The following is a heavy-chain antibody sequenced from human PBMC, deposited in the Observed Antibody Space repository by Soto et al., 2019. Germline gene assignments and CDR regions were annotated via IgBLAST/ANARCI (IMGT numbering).Heavy chain of an antibody. Sequence: SETLSLTCSVSGDSIIGIYHWACTRHPPETELXWIGYIYYSGSTNYNPSLKSRVTISVDTSKNQFSLKLSSVTAADTAVYYCARGSTYYDFWSGYYKHYYGMDVWGQGTTVTVS. V-gene: IGHV4-59*01. D-gene: IGHD3-3*01. CDR3: ARGSTYYDFWSGYYKHYYGMDV. J-gene: IGHJ6*02. CDR2: IYYSGST. CDR1: GDSIIGIYH.